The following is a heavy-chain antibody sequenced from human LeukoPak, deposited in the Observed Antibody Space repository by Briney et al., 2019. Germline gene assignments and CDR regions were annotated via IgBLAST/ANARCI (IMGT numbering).Heavy chain of an antibody. CDR2: INHSGST. V-gene: IGHV4-34*01. CDR1: GGSFSGYY. J-gene: IGHJ6*03. CDR3: ASESRYYDILTGNYYYYYMDV. D-gene: IGHD3-9*01. Sequence: SETLSLTCAVYGGSFSGYYWSWIRQPPGKGLEWIGEINHSGSTNYNPSLKSRVTISVDTSKNQFSLKLSSVTAADTAVYYCASESRYYDILTGNYYYYYMDVWGKGTTVTISS.